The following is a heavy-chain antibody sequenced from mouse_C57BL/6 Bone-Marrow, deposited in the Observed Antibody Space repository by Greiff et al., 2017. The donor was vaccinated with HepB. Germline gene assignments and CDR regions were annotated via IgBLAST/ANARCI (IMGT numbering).Heavy chain of an antibody. CDR3: ARFFITTVVDY. Sequence: QVQLQQPGAELVKPGASVKMSCKASGYTFTSYWITWVKQKPGQGLEWIGDIYPGSGSTNYNEKFKSKATLTVDTSSSTAYMQLSSLTSEDSAVYYCARFFITTVVDYWGQGTTLTVSS. J-gene: IGHJ2*01. CDR1: GYTFTSYW. V-gene: IGHV1-55*01. CDR2: IYPGSGST. D-gene: IGHD1-1*01.